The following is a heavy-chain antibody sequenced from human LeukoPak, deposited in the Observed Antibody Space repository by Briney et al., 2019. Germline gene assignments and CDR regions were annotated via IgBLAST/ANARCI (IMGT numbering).Heavy chain of an antibody. CDR2: IYYSGST. V-gene: IGHV4-39*01. CDR3: ASLGYCSGGSCYSAPYYFDY. J-gene: IGHJ4*02. CDR1: GGSISSSSYY. D-gene: IGHD2-15*01. Sequence: PSEILPLTCTVSGGSISSSSYYWGWIRQPPGKGLEWIGSIYYSGSTYYNPPLKSRVTISVDTSKNQFSLKLSSVTAADTAVYYCASLGYCSGGSCYSAPYYFDYWGQGTMVTVSS.